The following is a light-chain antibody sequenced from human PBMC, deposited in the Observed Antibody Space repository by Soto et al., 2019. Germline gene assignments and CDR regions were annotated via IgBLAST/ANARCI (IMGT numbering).Light chain of an antibody. CDR3: QQYVSSTDT. V-gene: IGKV3-20*01. Sequence: EIVLTQSPGTLSLSPGERATLSCRASQSVNNNYLAWYQQKPGQAPRLLIYCASSRATGIPDRFSGSGSGTDFTLTISILGPEDFAVYYCQQYVSSTDTLGRGTKLEIK. CDR2: CAS. J-gene: IGKJ2*01. CDR1: QSVNNNY.